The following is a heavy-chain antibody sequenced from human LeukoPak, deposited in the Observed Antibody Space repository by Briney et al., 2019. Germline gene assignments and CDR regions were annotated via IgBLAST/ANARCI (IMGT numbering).Heavy chain of an antibody. Sequence: GGSLRLSCAASGFTFSSYAMNWVRQAPGKGLQWVSAISGSGDDTYYAYSVKGRLTISRDNSKNTLYLQMNSLRAEDTAVYYCAKCEWFGSDRFDPWGQGTLVTVSS. V-gene: IGHV3-23*01. CDR3: AKCEWFGSDRFDP. D-gene: IGHD3-10*01. CDR1: GFTFSSYA. CDR2: ISGSGDDT. J-gene: IGHJ5*02.